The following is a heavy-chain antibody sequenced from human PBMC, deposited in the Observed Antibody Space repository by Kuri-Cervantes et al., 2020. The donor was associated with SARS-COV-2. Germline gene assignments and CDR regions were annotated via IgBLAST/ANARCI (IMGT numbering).Heavy chain of an antibody. CDR1: GGSISNYY. CDR3: VRHPPIAVADYYFDY. J-gene: IGHJ4*02. D-gene: IGHD6-19*01. Sequence: SETLSLTCTVSGGSISNYYWGWIRQPPGKGVEWIGSFYSGGNTFYNPSLKSRVTISVDPSKNQFSLRLYSVTAADTAVYYCVRHPPIAVADYYFDYWGQGALVTVSS. CDR2: FYSGGNT. V-gene: IGHV4-39*01.